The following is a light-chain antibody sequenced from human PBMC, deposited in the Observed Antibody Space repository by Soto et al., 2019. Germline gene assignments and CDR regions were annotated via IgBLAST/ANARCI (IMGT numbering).Light chain of an antibody. CDR2: GAS. V-gene: IGKV3-20*01. CDR1: QSVSSN. CDR3: QQYGSSPFT. Sequence: IVMTQSPATLSLSPGERAILSCRSSQSVSSNLAWYQQKPAQAPRLSIYGASTRATGIPDSFSGSGSGTDFTLTISRLEPEDFAVYYCQQYGSSPFTFGPGTKVDIK. J-gene: IGKJ3*01.